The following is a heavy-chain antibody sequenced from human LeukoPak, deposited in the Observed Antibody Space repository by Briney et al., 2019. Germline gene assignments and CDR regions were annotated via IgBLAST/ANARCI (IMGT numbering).Heavy chain of an antibody. CDR1: SGSISSNNYY. V-gene: IGHV4-39*01. Sequence: SETLSLTCTVSSGSISSNNYYWGWIPQPPGQGLEWIGSIYYTGSTFYNPSLKSRVTMSLDALKNQFTLKVTSVTATDTAVYYCARLVSYDVLTENFYKYYMDVWGKGATVTVSS. J-gene: IGHJ6*03. CDR3: ARLVSYDVLTENFYKYYMDV. D-gene: IGHD3-9*01. CDR2: IYYTGST.